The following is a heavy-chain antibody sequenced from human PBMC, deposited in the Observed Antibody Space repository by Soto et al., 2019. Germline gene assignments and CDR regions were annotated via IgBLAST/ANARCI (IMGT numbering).Heavy chain of an antibody. V-gene: IGHV1-2*04. CDR3: AREDLLGYYGMDV. CDR2: INTYTGST. J-gene: IGHJ6*02. CDR1: GYTFTGYY. Sequence: QVQLEQSGAEVKKPGASVKVSCKASGYTFTGYYIHWVRQAPGQGLEWMGWINTYTGSTNYAQKFLRWVTLSRDTSISTAYMEMNMLTSDYAAVYYCAREDLLGYYGMDVWGQGTTVTVSS. D-gene: IGHD1-26*01.